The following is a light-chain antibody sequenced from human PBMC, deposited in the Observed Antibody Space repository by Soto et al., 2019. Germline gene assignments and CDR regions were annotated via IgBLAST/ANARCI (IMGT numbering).Light chain of an antibody. V-gene: IGKV3-11*01. J-gene: IGKJ4*01. CDR3: QQRSSWPLT. Sequence: IVLTQTPSTLAWSRGERPTLSSKASQSVSSYLAWYKQKPGQAPRPLLYGASGRATGIPDKFSGSGSGTEFTLTISSLEPEDFEVYYCQQRSSWPLTFGGGTKVDIK. CDR1: QSVSSY. CDR2: GAS.